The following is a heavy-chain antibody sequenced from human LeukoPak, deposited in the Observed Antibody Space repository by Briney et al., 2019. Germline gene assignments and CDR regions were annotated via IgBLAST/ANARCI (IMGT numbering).Heavy chain of an antibody. CDR3: ASHDAGIAARPFNN. J-gene: IGHJ4*02. V-gene: IGHV4-4*09. D-gene: IGHD6-6*01. CDR1: GCSISTYY. CDR2: IHASGTT. Sequence: SETLSLTCTVSGCSISTYYWSWIRQPPGKGLEWIVYIHASGTTNYNPSLESRITISVDTSKNQFSLKLSSVPATHTAIYYCASHDAGIAARPFNNWGQATLVTLSS.